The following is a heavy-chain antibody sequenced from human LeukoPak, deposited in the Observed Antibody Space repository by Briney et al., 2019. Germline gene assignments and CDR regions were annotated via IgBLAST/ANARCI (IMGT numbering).Heavy chain of an antibody. V-gene: IGHV4-59*12. CDR2: IYYSGST. Sequence: SETLSLTCTVSGGSISSYYWSWIRQPPGKGLEWIGYIYYSGSTNYNPSLKSRVTMSVDTSKNQFSLKLSSVTAADTAVYYCARSRYSGYDQDWGQGTLVTVSS. D-gene: IGHD5-12*01. CDR3: ARSRYSGYDQD. J-gene: IGHJ4*02. CDR1: GGSISSYY.